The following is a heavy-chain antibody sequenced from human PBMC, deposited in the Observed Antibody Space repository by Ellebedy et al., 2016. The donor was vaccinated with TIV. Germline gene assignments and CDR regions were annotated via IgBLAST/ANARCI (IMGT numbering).Heavy chain of an antibody. CDR1: GYTFTGYY. CDR2: INPNSGGT. Sequence: ASVKVSCXASGYTFTGYYMHWVRQAPGQGLEWMGWINPNSGGTNYAQKFQGRVTMTRDTSISTAYMELSRLRSDDTAVYYCASLAQDPRDGYNYWDYWGQGTLVTVSS. CDR3: ASLAQDPRDGYNYWDY. J-gene: IGHJ4*02. D-gene: IGHD5-24*01. V-gene: IGHV1-2*02.